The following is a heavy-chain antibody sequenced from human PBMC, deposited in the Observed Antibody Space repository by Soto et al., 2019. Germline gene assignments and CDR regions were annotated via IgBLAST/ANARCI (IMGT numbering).Heavy chain of an antibody. CDR1: GNTLSGLP. D-gene: IGHD2-8*01. J-gene: IGHJ4*02. Sequence: ASVKVSCKVSGNTLSGLPMHWVRQAPGQGLEWMGCMDPNSGKTGYAQRFQGRVTVTRDTSTNTAYMELSSLRSEDTAVYYCVRYGVAATYWGQGTQVTVSS. V-gene: IGHV1-8*01. CDR2: MDPNSGKT. CDR3: VRYGVAATY.